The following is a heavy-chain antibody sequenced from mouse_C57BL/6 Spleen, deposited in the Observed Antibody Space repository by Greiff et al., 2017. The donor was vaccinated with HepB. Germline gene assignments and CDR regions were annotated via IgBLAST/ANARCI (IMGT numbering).Heavy chain of an antibody. CDR1: GYAFTNYL. J-gene: IGHJ2*01. Sequence: QVQLQQSGAELVRPGPSVKVSCKASGYAFTNYLIEWVKQRPGQGLEWIGVINPGSGGTNYNEKFKGKATLTADKSSSTAYMQLSSLTSEDSAVYFCAIYYYGSPLYYWGQGTTLTVSS. V-gene: IGHV1-54*01. D-gene: IGHD1-1*01. CDR2: INPGSGGT. CDR3: AIYYYGSPLYY.